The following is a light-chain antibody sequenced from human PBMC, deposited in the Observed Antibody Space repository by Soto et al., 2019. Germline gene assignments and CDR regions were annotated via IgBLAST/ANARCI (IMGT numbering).Light chain of an antibody. CDR2: TAS. Sequence: DIQMTQSPSSLSASVGGRVTITCRASQSISNFLNWYQQKPGTAPKLLIYTASSLQSGVPSRFSGSGSGTDFTLTISSLQPEDFETYYCQQSYSIPYTFGQGTKLEIK. CDR3: QQSYSIPYT. CDR1: QSISNF. V-gene: IGKV1-39*01. J-gene: IGKJ2*01.